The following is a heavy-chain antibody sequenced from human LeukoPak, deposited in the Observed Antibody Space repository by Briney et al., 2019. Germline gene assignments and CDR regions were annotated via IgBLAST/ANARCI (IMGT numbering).Heavy chain of an antibody. CDR1: GYTFTRYY. J-gene: IGHJ4*02. D-gene: IGHD6-6*01. CDR3: ARGIEYSSSSLFDY. V-gene: IGHV1-2*04. CDR2: INPNSGGT. Sequence: ASVKVSCKASGYTFTRYYMHWVRRAPGQGLEWMGWINPNSGGTNYAQKFQGWVTMTRDTSISTAYMELSRLRSDDTAVYYCARGIEYSSSSLFDYWGQGTLVTVSS.